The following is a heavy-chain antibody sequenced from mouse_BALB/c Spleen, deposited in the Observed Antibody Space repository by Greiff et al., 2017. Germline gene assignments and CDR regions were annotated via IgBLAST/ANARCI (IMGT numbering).Heavy chain of an antibody. V-gene: IGHV6-6*02. CDR2: IRLKSNNYAT. J-gene: IGHJ3*01. D-gene: IGHD4-1*01. Sequence: EVKLEESGGGLVQPGGSMKLSCVASGFTFSNYWMNWVRQSPEKGLEWVAEIRLKSNNYATHYAESVKGRFTISRDDSKSSVYLQMNNLRAEDTGIYYCTGTFAYWGQGTLVTVSA. CDR3: TGTFAY. CDR1: GFTFSNYW.